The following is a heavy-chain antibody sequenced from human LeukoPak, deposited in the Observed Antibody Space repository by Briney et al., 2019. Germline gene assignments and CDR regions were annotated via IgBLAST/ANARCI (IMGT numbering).Heavy chain of an antibody. J-gene: IGHJ4*02. CDR2: VNHSGTT. D-gene: IGHD6-13*01. CDR1: GGSFSGYY. V-gene: IGHV4-34*01. Sequence: KPSETLSLTCAVYGGSFSGYYWSWIRQPPRKGLEWIGEVNHSGTTNYNPSLKSRVTISVDTSKNQFSLKLSSVTAADTAVYYCARHESFRSSWNYWGQGALVTVSS. CDR3: ARHESFRSSWNY.